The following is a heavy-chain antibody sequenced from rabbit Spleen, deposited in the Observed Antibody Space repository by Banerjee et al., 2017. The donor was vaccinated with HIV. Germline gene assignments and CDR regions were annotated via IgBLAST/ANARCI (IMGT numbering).Heavy chain of an antibody. CDR2: INAVSGKA. CDR1: RFPFSDKAG. CDR3: ARDLGGVIGWNLGW. Sequence: QEQLVESGGGLVKPEGSLQLSCTASRFPFSDKAGMCWVRQVPGKGLQWIACINAVSGKAVCATWAIGRFTFSNTSSTTVTLQMTSLTAADTATYFCARDLGGVIGWNLGWWGPGTLFTVS. J-gene: IGHJ4*01. D-gene: IGHD2-1*01. V-gene: IGHV1S45*01.